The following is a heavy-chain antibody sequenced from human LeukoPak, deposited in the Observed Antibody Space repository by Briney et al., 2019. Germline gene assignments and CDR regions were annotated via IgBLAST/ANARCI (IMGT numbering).Heavy chain of an antibody. CDR1: GYTFTSYG. V-gene: IGHV1-18*01. J-gene: IGHJ3*02. Sequence: ASVKLSCKASGYTFTSYGISWVRQAPGQGLEWMGWISGYNGNTNSAQKLQGRVSMTTDTSTSTAYMELRSLRSDDTAVYYCARDRSPDFWSGDYRDAFDIWGQGTMVTVSS. D-gene: IGHD3-3*01. CDR3: ARDRSPDFWSGDYRDAFDI. CDR2: ISGYNGNT.